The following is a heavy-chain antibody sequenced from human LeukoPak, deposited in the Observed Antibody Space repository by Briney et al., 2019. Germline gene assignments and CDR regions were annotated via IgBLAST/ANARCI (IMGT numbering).Heavy chain of an antibody. D-gene: IGHD6-13*01. V-gene: IGHV4-39*01. J-gene: IGHJ4*02. Sequence: PSETLSLTCTVSGGSISSSSYYWGWVRQPPGKGLEWIGSIYYSGSTYYNPSLKSRVTISVDTSKNQFSLKLSSVTVADTAVYYCARACGYSSSCWVHWGQGTLVTVSS. CDR2: IYYSGST. CDR1: GGSISSSSYY. CDR3: ARACGYSSSCWVH.